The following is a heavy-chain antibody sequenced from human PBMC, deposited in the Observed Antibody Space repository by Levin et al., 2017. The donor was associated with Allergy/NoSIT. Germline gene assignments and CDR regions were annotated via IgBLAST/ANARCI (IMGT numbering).Heavy chain of an antibody. V-gene: IGHV3-23*01. CDR1: GFTFSSYA. CDR2: VSNSGGAT. CDR3: AKEEYSTAWSMLVVDY. J-gene: IGHJ4*02. Sequence: GGSLRLSCAASGFTFSSYAMSWVRQAPGKGLEWVSAVSNSGGATYYADAVRGRFTISRDNSKNTLYLQMNSLRAEDTAVYYCAKEEYSTAWSMLVVDYWGQGTLVTVSS. D-gene: IGHD6-19*01.